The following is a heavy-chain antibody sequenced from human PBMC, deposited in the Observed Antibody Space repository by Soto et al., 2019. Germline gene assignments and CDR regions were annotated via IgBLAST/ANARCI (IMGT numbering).Heavy chain of an antibody. CDR3: AKDKSTVATLVES. V-gene: IGHV3-30*18. CDR1: GFSFSSYG. Sequence: QVQLVESGGGVVQPGRSLRLSCTASGFSFSSYGIHWVRQAPGKGLEWVAVISFDGSNKYYADSVKGRFTISRDNSKNTVYLQMNSLRAEDTAIYYCAKDKSTVATLVESWGQGILVTVSS. D-gene: IGHD4-17*01. J-gene: IGHJ4*02. CDR2: ISFDGSNK.